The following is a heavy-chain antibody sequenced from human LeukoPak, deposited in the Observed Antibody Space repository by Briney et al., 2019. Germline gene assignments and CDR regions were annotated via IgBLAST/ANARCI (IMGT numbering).Heavy chain of an antibody. Sequence: SVKVSCKASGGTFSSYAISWVRQAPGHGLEWMGGIIPIFGTANYAQKFQGRVTITTDESTSTAYMELSSLRSEDTAVYYCAMRDTAMVDYWGQGTLVTVSS. J-gene: IGHJ4*02. CDR3: AMRDTAMVDY. V-gene: IGHV1-69*05. CDR2: IIPIFGTA. CDR1: GGTFSSYA. D-gene: IGHD5-18*01.